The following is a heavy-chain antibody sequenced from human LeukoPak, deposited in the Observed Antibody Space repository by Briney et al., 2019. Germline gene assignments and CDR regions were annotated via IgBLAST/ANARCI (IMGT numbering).Heavy chain of an antibody. D-gene: IGHD2-15*01. V-gene: IGHV4-34*01. Sequence: PSETLSLTCAVYGESLNSYYWSWVRQPPGEGLEWIGEIYESGTTKYNPSLKNRVAISMVPSKQQFSLRLSSVTAADTAVYYCARGAWATRLASWGLGTPVIVSS. CDR3: ARGAWATRLAS. J-gene: IGHJ4*02. CDR2: IYESGTT. CDR1: GESLNSYY.